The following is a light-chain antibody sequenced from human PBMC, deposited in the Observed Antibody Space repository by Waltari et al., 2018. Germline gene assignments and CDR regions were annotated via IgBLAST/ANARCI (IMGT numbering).Light chain of an antibody. CDR1: NIGSKN. CDR3: QMWDSTTAV. V-gene: IGLV3-9*01. J-gene: IGLJ2*01. CDR2: RDN. Sequence: SSEVTQPLSVSVALGQTARITCGGNNIGSKNVHWYQQKPAPAPVLVLYRDNNRPAGIPERISGSNSVNTATLTSSRVQAEDEADYYCQMWDSTTAVFGGGTKLTVL.